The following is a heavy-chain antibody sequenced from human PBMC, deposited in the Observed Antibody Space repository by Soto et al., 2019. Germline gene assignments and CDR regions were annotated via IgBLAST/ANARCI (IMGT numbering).Heavy chain of an antibody. Sequence: QVQLQESGPGLVKPSGTLSLTCSVSGGSVSSDAYYWSWIRHPPGKTLEWIGFILSGGGTSTNPSLRTRLTISVDTSRNQFSLRLTSVTASDSGVYFCAKGFSSGWYVDSWGRGTLVTVSS. D-gene: IGHD6-19*01. CDR2: ILSGGGT. CDR1: GGSVSSDAYY. CDR3: AKGFSSGWYVDS. J-gene: IGHJ4*02. V-gene: IGHV4-61*08.